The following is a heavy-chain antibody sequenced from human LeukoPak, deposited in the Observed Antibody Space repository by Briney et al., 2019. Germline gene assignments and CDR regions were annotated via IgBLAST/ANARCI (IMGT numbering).Heavy chain of an antibody. CDR2: IYYSGST. D-gene: IGHD3-22*01. V-gene: IGHV4-59*12. Sequence: SETLSLTCTVSGGSISSYYWSWIRQPPGKGLEWIGYIYYSGSTNYNPSLKSRVTISVDTSKNQFSLKLTSVTAADTAVYYCARDYYDSPPFDPWGQGTLVTVSS. CDR1: GGSISSYY. J-gene: IGHJ5*02. CDR3: ARDYYDSPPFDP.